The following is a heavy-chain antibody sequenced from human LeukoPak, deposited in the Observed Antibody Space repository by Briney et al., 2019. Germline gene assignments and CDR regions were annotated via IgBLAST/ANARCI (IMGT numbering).Heavy chain of an antibody. D-gene: IGHD3-16*01. V-gene: IGHV3-21*01. Sequence: PGGSLRLSCAASGFTFSSYSMNWVRQAPGKGLEWVSSISSSSSNIYYADSVKGRFTISRDNAKNSLYLQMNSLRAEDTAVYYCAKVRWGSDNALDSWGQGTLVTGSS. CDR3: AKVRWGSDNALDS. CDR2: ISSSSSNI. CDR1: GFTFSSYS. J-gene: IGHJ4*02.